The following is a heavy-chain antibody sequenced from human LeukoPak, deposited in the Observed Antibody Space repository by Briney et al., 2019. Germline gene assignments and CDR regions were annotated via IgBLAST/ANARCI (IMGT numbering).Heavy chain of an antibody. V-gene: IGHV4-34*01. Sequence: SETLSLTCAVYGGSFSGYYWSWIRQPPGKGLEWIGGINHNGSTNYNPSLKSRVTISVDTSKNQFSLKLSSVTAADTAVYYCARVPCSGGSCYSLGLDCWGQGTLVTVSS. J-gene: IGHJ4*02. CDR2: INHNGST. CDR3: ARVPCSGGSCYSLGLDC. D-gene: IGHD2-15*01. CDR1: GGSFSGYY.